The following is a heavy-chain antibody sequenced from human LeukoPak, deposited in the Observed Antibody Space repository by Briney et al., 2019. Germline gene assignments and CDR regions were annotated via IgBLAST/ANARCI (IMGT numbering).Heavy chain of an antibody. CDR2: FSGRTSTI. V-gene: IGHV3-11*01. J-gene: IGHJ4*02. Sequence: GGSLRLSCAASGFIFIDYFMSWVRQAPGKGLEWVSFFSGRTSTIFYADSVKGRFTISRDNSKNTLYLQMNSLRAEDTAVYYCAKDIVVVVAATPLYWGQGTLVTVSS. D-gene: IGHD2-15*01. CDR3: AKDIVVVVAATPLY. CDR1: GFIFIDYF.